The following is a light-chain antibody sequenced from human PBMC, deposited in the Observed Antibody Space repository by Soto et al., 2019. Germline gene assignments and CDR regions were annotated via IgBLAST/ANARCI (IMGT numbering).Light chain of an antibody. CDR1: QTIRRGY. Sequence: EIVLTQSPGTLSLSPGEGATLSCRASQTIRRGYLAWYQHKPGQAPRLLIHGTSSRATGVPDRFSGSGSGTDFTLTISRLEREDFAFYYCQQYGVSPYSFGQGTKVDIK. V-gene: IGKV3-20*01. J-gene: IGKJ2*03. CDR3: QQYGVSPYS. CDR2: GTS.